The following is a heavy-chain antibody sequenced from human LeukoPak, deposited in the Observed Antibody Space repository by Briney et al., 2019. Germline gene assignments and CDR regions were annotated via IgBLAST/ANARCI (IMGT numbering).Heavy chain of an antibody. V-gene: IGHV3-33*06. Sequence: PGGSLRLSCAASGFIFSDYGMHWVRQAPGKGLEWVAVIWSDATNQYYADSVRGRFAISRDDSTSTVYLQMNSLRAEDTAVYFCAKDIQRGFDYTNSLDYWGQGTLVTVSS. D-gene: IGHD4-11*01. J-gene: IGHJ4*02. CDR2: IWSDATNQ. CDR3: AKDIQRGFDYTNSLDY. CDR1: GFIFSDYG.